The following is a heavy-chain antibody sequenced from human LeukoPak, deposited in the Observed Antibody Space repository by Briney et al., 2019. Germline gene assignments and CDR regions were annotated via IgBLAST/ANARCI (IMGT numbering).Heavy chain of an antibody. D-gene: IGHD1-26*01. CDR1: GFTCSDYY. V-gene: IGHV3-11*05. Sequence: PGGSLRLSCAASGFTCSDYYMSCIRQAPGKGLEWVSYISSSSSYTNYADSVKGRFTISRDNAKNSLYLQMNSLRAEDTAVYYCARDLSSVGATLYYFDYWGQGTLVTVSS. CDR3: ARDLSSVGATLYYFDY. J-gene: IGHJ4*02. CDR2: ISSSSSYT.